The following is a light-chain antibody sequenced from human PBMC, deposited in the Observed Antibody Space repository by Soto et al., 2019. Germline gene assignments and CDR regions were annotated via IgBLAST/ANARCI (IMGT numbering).Light chain of an antibody. J-gene: IGKJ5*01. CDR1: QGISSY. V-gene: IGKV1-9*01. CDR3: QQLNSYQIT. Sequence: IQLTQSPSSLSASVGDRVTITCRASQGISSYLAWYQQIPGRAPKLLISATSTLQSGVPSRFSGSGSGTDFTLTISSLQPEDFATYYCQQLNSYQITFGQGTRLEIK. CDR2: ATS.